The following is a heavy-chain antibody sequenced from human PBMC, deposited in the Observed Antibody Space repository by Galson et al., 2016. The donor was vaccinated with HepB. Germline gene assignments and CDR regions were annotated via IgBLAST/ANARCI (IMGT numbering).Heavy chain of an antibody. J-gene: IGHJ6*02. D-gene: IGHD3-10*01. V-gene: IGHV5-51*01. CDR2: IYPDDSET. CDR1: GYRFSSHW. Sequence: QSGAEVKKPGESLKISCQGFGYRFSSHWIGWVRQMPGKGLEWMGIIYPDDSETRYNPSFRGQVTISADKSINTAYLQWSSLKASDTATYFCATGLPMTMVRGVGRYYSLDVWGQGTTVTVSS. CDR3: ATGLPMTMVRGVGRYYSLDV.